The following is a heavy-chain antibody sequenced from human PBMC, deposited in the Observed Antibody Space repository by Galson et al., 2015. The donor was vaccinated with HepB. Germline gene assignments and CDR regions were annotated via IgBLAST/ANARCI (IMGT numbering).Heavy chain of an antibody. V-gene: IGHV1-46*01. D-gene: IGHD3-10*01. CDR3: ARDGGSGSRWAYCFDY. CDR2: IAPRGSST. Sequence: SVKGSCKASGYTFTRYYMHWVRQAPGQGLEWMGRIAPRGSSTTYQQKFQDRVTMARDTPTSTVYMYLSSLRSEDTAVYYCARDGGSGSRWAYCFDYWGQGTLVTVSS. CDR1: GYTFTRYY. J-gene: IGHJ4*02.